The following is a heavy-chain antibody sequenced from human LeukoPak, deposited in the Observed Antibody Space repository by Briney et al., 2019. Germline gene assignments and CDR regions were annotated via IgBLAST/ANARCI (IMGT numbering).Heavy chain of an antibody. CDR3: VRSLATSGMY. Sequence: SETLSLTCTVSGDSISSSNYYWGWIRQPPGKGLEWIGSTPYSGDTVYNPSLKSRIIISVETSKNQFSLKLTSVTAADTAVYYCVRSLATSGMYWGQGTLVTVSS. J-gene: IGHJ4*02. V-gene: IGHV4-39*01. D-gene: IGHD6-13*01. CDR1: GDSISSSNYY. CDR2: TPYSGDT.